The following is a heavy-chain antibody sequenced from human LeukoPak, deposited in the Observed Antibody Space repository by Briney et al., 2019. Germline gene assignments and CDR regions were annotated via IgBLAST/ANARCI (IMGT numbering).Heavy chain of an antibody. V-gene: IGHV3-53*01. CDR2: IYSGGST. Sequence: GGSLRLSCAASGFTVSSNYMSWVRQAPGKGLEWVSVIYSGGSTYYADSVKGRFTISRDNAKNSLYLQMNSLRAEDTAVYYCAREDCSSTSCPPPNGMDVWGQGTTVTVSS. CDR1: GFTVSSNY. D-gene: IGHD2-2*01. J-gene: IGHJ6*02. CDR3: AREDCSSTSCPPPNGMDV.